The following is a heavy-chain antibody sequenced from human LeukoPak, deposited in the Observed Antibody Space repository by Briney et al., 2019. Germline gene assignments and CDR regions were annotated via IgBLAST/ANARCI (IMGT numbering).Heavy chain of an antibody. D-gene: IGHD3-10*01. CDR1: GFTFSSYA. V-gene: IGHV3-30*04. J-gene: IGHJ4*02. CDR3: ASRSMVRGVMGDY. Sequence: PGGSLRLSCAASGFTFSSYAMHWVRQAPGKGLERVAVISYDGSNKYYADSVKGRFTISRDNSKNTLYLQMNSLRAEDTAVYYCASRSMVRGVMGDYWGREPWSPSPQ. CDR2: ISYDGSNK.